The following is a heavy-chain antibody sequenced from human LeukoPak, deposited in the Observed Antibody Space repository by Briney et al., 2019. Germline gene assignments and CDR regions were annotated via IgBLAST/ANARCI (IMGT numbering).Heavy chain of an antibody. Sequence: GGSLRLSCAASGFTLSSYWMSWVRQAPGKGLEWVANIKQDGSEKYYVDSVKGRFTISRDNAKNSLYLQMNSLRAEDTAVYYCARDWGWEPDFDYWGQGTLVTVSS. J-gene: IGHJ4*02. CDR1: GFTLSSYW. CDR3: ARDWGWEPDFDY. D-gene: IGHD1-26*01. CDR2: IKQDGSEK. V-gene: IGHV3-7*01.